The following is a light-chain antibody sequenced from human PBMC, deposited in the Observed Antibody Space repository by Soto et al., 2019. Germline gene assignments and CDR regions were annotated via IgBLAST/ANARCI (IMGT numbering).Light chain of an antibody. Sequence: EIVMTQSPATLSVSQGERATLSGRASQRVSSNLAWYQQTPGQAPRLLIYGASTRATGIPARFSSSWSGTEFTLTISSLQSEYFAVYYCQHYNNWPRTFGQGTKVEIK. CDR1: QRVSSN. J-gene: IGKJ1*01. CDR3: QHYNNWPRT. V-gene: IGKV3-15*01. CDR2: GAS.